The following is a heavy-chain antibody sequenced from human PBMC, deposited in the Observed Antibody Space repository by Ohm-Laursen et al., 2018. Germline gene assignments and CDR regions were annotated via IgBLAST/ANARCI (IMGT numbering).Heavy chain of an antibody. V-gene: IGHV4-28*01. CDR3: ATSPHDIMSSKDY. J-gene: IGHJ4*02. CDR1: GLSISNSNW. Sequence: GTLSPTCDVSGLSISNSNWWGWIRQPPGKGLEWVGYLYYSGTTYYNPSLKSRVTMSVDTSKNQFSVKLTSVTAVDTAVYYCATSPHDIMSSKDYWGQGTLVTVSS. D-gene: IGHD3-9*01. CDR2: LYYSGTT.